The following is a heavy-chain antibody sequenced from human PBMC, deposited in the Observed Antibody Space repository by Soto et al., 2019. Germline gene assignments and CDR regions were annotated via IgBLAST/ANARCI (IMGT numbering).Heavy chain of an antibody. D-gene: IGHD3-22*01. CDR3: ARTTYDSSGGQKGPFDP. J-gene: IGHJ5*02. Sequence: SETLSLTCTVSGGSISSYYWSWIRQPAGKGLEWIGRIYTSGSTNYNPSLKSRVTMSVDTSKNQFSLKLSSVTAADTAVYYCARTTYDSSGGQKGPFDPWGQGTLVTVS. V-gene: IGHV4-4*07. CDR1: GGSISSYY. CDR2: IYTSGST.